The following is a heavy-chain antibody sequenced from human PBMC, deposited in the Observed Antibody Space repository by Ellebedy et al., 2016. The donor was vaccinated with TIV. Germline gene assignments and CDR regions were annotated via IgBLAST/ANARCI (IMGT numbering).Heavy chain of an antibody. V-gene: IGHV3-23*01. CDR3: AKVMTGYSYAPDDF. Sequence: GESLKISCAASGFTFSTYALTWVRQAPGRGLEWVSAIGGSGGRANYADSVRGRFTISRDNSKNTLYLHMDSLRAADTAIYYCAKVMTGYSYAPDDFWGQGTLVTVSS. CDR2: IGGSGGRA. D-gene: IGHD5-18*01. J-gene: IGHJ4*02. CDR1: GFTFSTYA.